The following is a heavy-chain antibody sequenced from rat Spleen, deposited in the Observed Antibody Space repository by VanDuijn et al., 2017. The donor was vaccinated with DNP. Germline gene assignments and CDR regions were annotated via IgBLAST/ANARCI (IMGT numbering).Heavy chain of an antibody. J-gene: IGHJ2*01. CDR1: GYSITSNY. CDR3: ARQPSGMDY. Sequence: EVQLQESGPGLVKPSQSLSLTCSVTGYSITSNYWGWIRQFPGNKMEYIGHISYSGSTNYNPSLKSRISITRDTSKNQFFLHLNSVTTADTATYYCARQPSGMDYWGQGVMVIVSS. D-gene: IGHD1-4*01. V-gene: IGHV3-1*01. CDR2: ISYSGST.